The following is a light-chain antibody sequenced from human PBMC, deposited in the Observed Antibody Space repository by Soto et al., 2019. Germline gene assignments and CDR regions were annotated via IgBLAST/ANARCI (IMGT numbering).Light chain of an antibody. CDR1: SANIGNNY. Sequence: QSVLTQPPSVSAAPGQKVTISCSGSSANIGNNYVSWYHQVQGTAPKVVMYDNDQRPPGIPDRFSGYKSGTSATLGITGLQAEYEADYYCLPWDSSLSVAVFGGGTKLTVL. CDR3: LPWDSSLSVAV. CDR2: DND. V-gene: IGLV1-51*01. J-gene: IGLJ2*01.